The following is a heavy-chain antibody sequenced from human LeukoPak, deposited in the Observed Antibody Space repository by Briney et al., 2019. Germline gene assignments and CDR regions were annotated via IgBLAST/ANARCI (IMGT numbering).Heavy chain of an antibody. J-gene: IGHJ4*02. CDR2: IDPGDSFT. V-gene: IGHV5-10-1*01. CDR1: GYSLSSYW. CDR3: ARDGGGVSSWVSH. Sequence: PGESLKISCKGSGYSLSSYWISWVRQMPGKGLEWMGRIDPGDSFTKYRPSLEGRVTISADKSLSTVYLQWSSLKASDTAIYYCARDGGGVSSWVSHWGQGTLVTVSS. D-gene: IGHD2-8*02.